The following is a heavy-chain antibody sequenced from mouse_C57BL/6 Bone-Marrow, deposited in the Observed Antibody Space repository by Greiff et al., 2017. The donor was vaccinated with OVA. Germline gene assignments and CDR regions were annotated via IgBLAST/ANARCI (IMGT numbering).Heavy chain of an antibody. CDR3: AREGGFYYGSSYPAWFAY. D-gene: IGHD1-1*01. CDR2: IDPSDSYT. CDR1: GYTFTSYW. V-gene: IGHV1-69*01. Sequence: QVQLQQSGAELVMPGASVKLSCKASGYTFTSYWMHWVKQRPGQGLEWIGEIDPSDSYTNYNQKFKGKSTLTVDKSSSTAYMQLSSLTSEDSAVYYWAREGGFYYGSSYPAWFAYWGQGTLVTVSA. J-gene: IGHJ3*01.